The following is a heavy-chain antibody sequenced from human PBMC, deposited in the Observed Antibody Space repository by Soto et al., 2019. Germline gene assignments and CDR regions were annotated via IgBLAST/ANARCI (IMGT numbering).Heavy chain of an antibody. V-gene: IGHV3-74*01. J-gene: IGHJ6*02. CDR2: IDSDGSIT. CDR1: GFTFSSYW. CDR3: ARGAAVAGHYYGMDV. D-gene: IGHD6-19*01. Sequence: GSLRLSCAASGFTFSSYWMHWVRQAPGKGLVWVSRIDSDGSITNYADSVKGRFTISRDNAKNTLYLQMNSLRAEDTALYYCARGAAVAGHYYGMDVWGQGTTVTVS.